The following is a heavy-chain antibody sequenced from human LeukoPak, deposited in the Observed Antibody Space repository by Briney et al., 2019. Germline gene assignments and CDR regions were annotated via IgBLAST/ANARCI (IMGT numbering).Heavy chain of an antibody. Sequence: PSETLSLTCAVYGGSFSGYYWSWIRQPPGKGLEWIGEINHSGSTNYNPSLKSRVTISVDTSKNQFSLKLSSVTAADTAVYYCARVPLPRYYYDSSGYPYFDYWGQGTLVTVSS. V-gene: IGHV4-34*01. CDR2: INHSGST. CDR3: ARVPLPRYYYDSSGYPYFDY. J-gene: IGHJ4*02. D-gene: IGHD3-22*01. CDR1: GGSFSGYY.